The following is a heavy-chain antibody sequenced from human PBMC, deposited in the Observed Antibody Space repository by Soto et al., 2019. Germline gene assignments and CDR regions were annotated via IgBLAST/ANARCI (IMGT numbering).Heavy chain of an antibody. J-gene: IGHJ5*02. CDR3: ARHGMGAAGWFDP. CDR1: GGSITSSGSS. V-gene: IGHV4-39*01. D-gene: IGHD1-26*01. Sequence: PSETLSLTCTVSGGSITSSGSSWAWLRQTPWKGLEGIGSIFYTGNTYYNPSLWSRVTISADTSKNQFSLKMTSVTAADTAVYYCARHGMGAAGWFDPWGQGXLVTVYS. CDR2: IFYTGNT.